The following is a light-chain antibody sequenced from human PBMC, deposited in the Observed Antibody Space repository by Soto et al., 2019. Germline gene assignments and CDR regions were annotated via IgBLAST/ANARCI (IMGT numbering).Light chain of an antibody. CDR1: STDFVSYNR. CDR3: SLYTSENAYV. Sequence: QSALTQPPSVSGSPGQSVTISCTGTSTDFVSYNRVSWYQQPPGTAPKLIIYEVSKGPSGVPDRFSGSKSGNTASLTIYGLQAADEADYYCSLYTSENAYVFGTGTKVTVL. J-gene: IGLJ1*01. V-gene: IGLV2-18*01. CDR2: EVS.